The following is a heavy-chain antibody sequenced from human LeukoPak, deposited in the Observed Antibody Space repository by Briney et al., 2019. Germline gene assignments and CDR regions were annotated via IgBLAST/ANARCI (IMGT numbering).Heavy chain of an antibody. V-gene: IGHV3-11*01. CDR1: GFTFSDYY. Sequence: PGGSLRLSCAASGFTFSDYYMSWIRQAPGKGLEWVSYISSSGSTIYYADSVKGRFTISRDNAKNSLYPQMNSLRAEDTAVYYCARDLHYDILTGSRSPDYWGQGTLVTVSS. J-gene: IGHJ4*02. CDR2: ISSSGSTI. D-gene: IGHD3-9*01. CDR3: ARDLHYDILTGSRSPDY.